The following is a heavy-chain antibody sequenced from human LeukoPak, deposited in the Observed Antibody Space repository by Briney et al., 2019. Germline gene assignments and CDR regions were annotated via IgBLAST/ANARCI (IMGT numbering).Heavy chain of an antibody. J-gene: IGHJ4*02. D-gene: IGHD4/OR15-4a*01. V-gene: IGHV3-33*01. CDR1: GFTFSSYG. CDR3: ARASDHYDAYPDS. Sequence: GGSLRLSCAASGFTFSSYGMHWVRQAPGKGLEWVALIWYDGSNRYYADSVKGRFTISRDTSKNTLYLQMNSLRAEDTAVYYCARASDHYDAYPDSWGQGTLVTVSS. CDR2: IWYDGSNR.